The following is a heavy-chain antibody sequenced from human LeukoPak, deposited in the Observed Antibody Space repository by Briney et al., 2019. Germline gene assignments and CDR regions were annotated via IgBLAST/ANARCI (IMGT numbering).Heavy chain of an antibody. D-gene: IGHD4-17*01. CDR2: ISSSGSTM. J-gene: IGHJ4*02. V-gene: IGHV3-48*03. CDR1: GFTFSSYE. Sequence: GGSLRLSCAASGFTFSSYEVNWVRQAPGKGLEWVSYISSSGSTMYYADSVKGRFTVSRDNAKNSLFLQMTSLRAEDTAVYYCARVRVTVTTLDYWGQETLVTVSS. CDR3: ARVRVTVTTLDY.